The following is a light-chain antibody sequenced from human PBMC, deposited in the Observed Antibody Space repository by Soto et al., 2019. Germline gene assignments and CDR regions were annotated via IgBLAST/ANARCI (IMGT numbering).Light chain of an antibody. J-gene: IGKJ1*01. CDR2: KAS. Sequence: IQMAPSPFPLSASVGDRVTITFRASQSISSWLAWYQQKPGKAPKLLIYKASSLESGVPSRSSGSGSGTEFTLTISSLQPDDFATYYCQQYNSYSRTFGQGTKVDIK. CDR3: QQYNSYSRT. CDR1: QSISSW. V-gene: IGKV1-5*03.